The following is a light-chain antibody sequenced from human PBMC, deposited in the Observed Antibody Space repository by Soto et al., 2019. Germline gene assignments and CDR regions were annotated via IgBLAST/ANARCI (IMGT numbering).Light chain of an antibody. V-gene: IGLV2-14*01. Sequence: QSALTQPASVSGSPGQSITISCTGTSSDVGGYNFVSWYQQHPGRAPKLLIYEVSRRPSGVSNRFSGSKSGDTASLTISGLPAEDEADYSCYSYRGYYTRVLATGNKVTVL. CDR2: EVS. CDR1: SSDVGGYNF. CDR3: YSYRGYYTRV. J-gene: IGLJ1*01.